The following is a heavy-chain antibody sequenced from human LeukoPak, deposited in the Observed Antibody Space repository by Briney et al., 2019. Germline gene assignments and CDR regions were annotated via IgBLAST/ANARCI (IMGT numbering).Heavy chain of an antibody. V-gene: IGHV5-51*01. Sequence: GESLKISFKGSGYSFTSYWIGWVRQMPGKGLEWMGIIYPGDSDTRYSPSFQGQVTISADKSISTAYLQWSSLKASDTAMYYCARPARGGAAPYYFDYWGQGTLVTVSS. CDR3: ARPARGGAAPYYFDY. J-gene: IGHJ4*02. CDR2: IYPGDSDT. D-gene: IGHD3-16*01. CDR1: GYSFTSYW.